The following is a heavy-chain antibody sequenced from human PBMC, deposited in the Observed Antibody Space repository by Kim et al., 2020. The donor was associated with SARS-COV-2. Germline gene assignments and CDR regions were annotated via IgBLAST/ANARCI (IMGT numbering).Heavy chain of an antibody. CDR2: INPSGGST. CDR1: GYTFTSYY. D-gene: IGHD6-19*01. J-gene: IGHJ6*02. CDR3: ARRSSGTHYYYYYGMDV. Sequence: ASVKVSCKASGYTFTSYYMHWVRQAPGQGLEWMGIINPSGGSTSYAQKFQGRVTMTRDTSTSTVYMELSSLRSEDTAVYYCARRSSGTHYYYYYGMDVWGQGTTVTVSS. V-gene: IGHV1-46*01.